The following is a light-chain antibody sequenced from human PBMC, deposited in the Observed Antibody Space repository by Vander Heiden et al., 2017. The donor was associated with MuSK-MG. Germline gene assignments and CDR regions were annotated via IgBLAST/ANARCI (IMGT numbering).Light chain of an antibody. CDR1: RSISTY. V-gene: IGKV1-39*01. Sequence: QMTQSPSSLSASLGDRVTITCRASRSISTYLNWYQQKSGKAPTLLIYGASNLQSGVPSRFSGSNSGTDFTLTITSLQRGDSATYYCQQSDSNPWTFGQGTKVEIK. CDR2: GAS. CDR3: QQSDSNPWT. J-gene: IGKJ1*01.